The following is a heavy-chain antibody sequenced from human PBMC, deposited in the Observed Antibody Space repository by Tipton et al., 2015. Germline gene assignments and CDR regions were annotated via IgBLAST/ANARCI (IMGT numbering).Heavy chain of an antibody. CDR1: GGSISRYY. D-gene: IGHD2-15*01. CDR2: IYYSGNT. Sequence: TLSLTCTVSGGSISRYYWSWIRQPPGKGLEWLGHIYYSGNTNYNPSLKSRVTMSVDTSKNQFSLKLTSVNAADTAVYYCARGGNNWFDPWGQGTLVTVSS. CDR3: ARGGNNWFDP. V-gene: IGHV4-59*01. J-gene: IGHJ5*02.